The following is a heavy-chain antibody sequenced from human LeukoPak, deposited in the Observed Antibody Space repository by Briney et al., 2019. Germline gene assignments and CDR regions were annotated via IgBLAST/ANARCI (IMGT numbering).Heavy chain of an antibody. J-gene: IGHJ2*01. Sequence: PGGSLRLSCAVSGLNFRSFWMSWVRQAPGKGLEWVANIKQGETEKFYVDSVKGRFTISRDNAKNSLYLQMNSLRVEDSAVYYCARGFYFSMTELYYLDLWGRGTLVTVCS. CDR2: IKQGETEK. CDR1: GLNFRSFW. D-gene: IGHD2-8*01. V-gene: IGHV3-7*04. CDR3: ARGFYFSMTELYYLDL.